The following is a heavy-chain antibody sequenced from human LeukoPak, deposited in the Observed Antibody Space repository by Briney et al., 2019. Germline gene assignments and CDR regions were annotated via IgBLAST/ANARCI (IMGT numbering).Heavy chain of an antibody. D-gene: IGHD6-13*01. CDR3: ARERGVAAAGIDYYGMDV. CDR2: IKQDGSEK. V-gene: IGHV3-7*01. Sequence: PGGSLRLSCAASGFTVSSNYMSWVRQAPGKGLEWVANIKQDGSEKYYVDSVKGRFTISRDNAKNSLYLQMNSLRAEDTAVYYCARERGVAAAGIDYYGMDVWGQGTTVTVPS. J-gene: IGHJ6*02. CDR1: GFTVSSNY.